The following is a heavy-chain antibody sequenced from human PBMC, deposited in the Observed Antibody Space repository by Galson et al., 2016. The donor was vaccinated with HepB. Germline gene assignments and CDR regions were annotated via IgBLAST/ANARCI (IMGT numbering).Heavy chain of an antibody. CDR2: IWYDGSNK. D-gene: IGHD1-26*01. CDR1: GFTFSSYG. V-gene: IGHV3-33*06. CDR3: AKDTLGASNAFDM. Sequence: SLRLSCAASGFTFSSYGMHWVRQAPGKGLEWVAVIWYDGSNKYYADSVKGRFTISRDNSKNTLYLQMNSLRAEDTAVYYCAKDTLGASNAFDMWGQGTMVTVSS. J-gene: IGHJ3*02.